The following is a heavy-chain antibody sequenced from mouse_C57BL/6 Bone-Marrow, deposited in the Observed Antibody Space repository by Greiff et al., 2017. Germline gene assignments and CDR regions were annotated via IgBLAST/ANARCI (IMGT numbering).Heavy chain of an antibody. CDR3: ERQRSNYYAMDY. Sequence: EVKLVESGGGLVQPGESLKLSCESNEYEFPSHDMSWVRKTPEKRLELVAAINSDGGSTYYPDTMERRFIISRDNTKKTLYLQMSSLRSEDTALYYCERQRSNYYAMDYWGQGTSVTVSS. D-gene: IGHD5-1*01. V-gene: IGHV5-2*01. CDR2: INSDGGST. CDR1: EYEFPSHD. J-gene: IGHJ4*01.